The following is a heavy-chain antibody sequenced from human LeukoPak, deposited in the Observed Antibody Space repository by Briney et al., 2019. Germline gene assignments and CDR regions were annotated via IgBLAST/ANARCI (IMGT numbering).Heavy chain of an antibody. CDR2: IYYSGST. V-gene: IGHV4-39*07. D-gene: IGHD6-13*01. CDR3: AREIAAAGTNREYYFDY. Sequence: PSETLSLTCTVSGGSISSSSYYWGWIRQPPGKGLEWIGSIYYSGSTYYNPSLKSRVTISVDTSKNQFSLKLSSVTAADTAVCYCAREIAAAGTNREYYFDYWGQGTLVTVSS. CDR1: GGSISSSSYY. J-gene: IGHJ4*02.